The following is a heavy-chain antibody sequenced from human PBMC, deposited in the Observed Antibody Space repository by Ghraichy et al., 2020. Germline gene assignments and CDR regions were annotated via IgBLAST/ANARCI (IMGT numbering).Heavy chain of an antibody. CDR1: GGSISSYY. Sequence: SETLSLTCTVSGGSISSYYWSWIRQPPGKGLEWIGYIYYSGSTNYNPSLKSRVTISVDTSKNQFSLKLSSVTAADTAVYYCARDGSYYYGSRNYYYYMDVWGKGTTVTVSS. J-gene: IGHJ6*03. CDR3: ARDGSYYYGSRNYYYYMDV. D-gene: IGHD3-10*01. V-gene: IGHV4-59*01. CDR2: IYYSGST.